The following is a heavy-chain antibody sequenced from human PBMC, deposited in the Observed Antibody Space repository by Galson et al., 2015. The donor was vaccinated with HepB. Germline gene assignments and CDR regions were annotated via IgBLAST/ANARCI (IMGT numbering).Heavy chain of an antibody. V-gene: IGHV1-69*10. CDR2: IIPIFGIA. D-gene: IGHD6-19*01. CDR1: GGTFSSYA. Sequence: SVKVSCKASGGTFSSYAISWVRQAPGQGLEWMGGIIPIFGIANYAQKFQGRVTMTTDTSTSTAYMELRSLRSDDTAVYYCARSRYSSGWYIGNHDAFDIWGQGTMVTVSS. CDR3: ARSRYSSGWYIGNHDAFDI. J-gene: IGHJ3*02.